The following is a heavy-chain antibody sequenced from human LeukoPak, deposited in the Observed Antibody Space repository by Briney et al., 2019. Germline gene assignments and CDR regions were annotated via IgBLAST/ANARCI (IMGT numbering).Heavy chain of an antibody. CDR1: GGSFSAYY. J-gene: IGHJ4*02. V-gene: IGHV4-34*01. CDR3: AQQYSSGWYPY. CDR2: INHSGST. Sequence: SETLSLTCAVLGGSFSAYYWRWIRQPPGKGLEWIGEINHSGSTNYNPSLKSRVTISVDTSKNQFSLKLSSVTAADTAVYYCAQQYSSGWYPYWGQGTLVTVSS. D-gene: IGHD6-19*01.